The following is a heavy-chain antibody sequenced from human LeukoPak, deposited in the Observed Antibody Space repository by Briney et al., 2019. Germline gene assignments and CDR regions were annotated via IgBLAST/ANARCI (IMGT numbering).Heavy chain of an antibody. CDR1: GGSFSGYY. CDR3: ARRRPQYCSGGSCYSPAFDY. Sequence: SETLSLTCAVYGGSFSGYYWSWIRQPPGKGLEWIGEINHSGSTNYNPSLKSRVTISVDTSKNQFSLKLSSVTAADTAVYYCARRRPQYCSGGSCYSPAFDYWGQGTLVTVSS. CDR2: INHSGST. D-gene: IGHD2-15*01. J-gene: IGHJ4*02. V-gene: IGHV4-34*01.